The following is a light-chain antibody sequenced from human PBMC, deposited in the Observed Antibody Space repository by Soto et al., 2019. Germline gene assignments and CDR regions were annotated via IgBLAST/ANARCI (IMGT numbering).Light chain of an antibody. CDR3: QQYNAWPLT. Sequence: EIVMTQSPATLSVSPGERATLSCRATQSVGTNFAWYQQKPGQAPRLLIYGASTRATGVPARFSGSGSGTEFTLTISSLQSEDFAVYYCQQYNAWPLTFGSGTKVDIK. CDR2: GAS. J-gene: IGKJ3*01. CDR1: QSVGTN. V-gene: IGKV3-15*01.